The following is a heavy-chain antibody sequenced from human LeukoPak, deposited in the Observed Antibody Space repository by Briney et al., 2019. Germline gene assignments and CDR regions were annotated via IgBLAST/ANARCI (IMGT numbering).Heavy chain of an antibody. J-gene: IGHJ4*02. CDR3: AKARYGDFDWAPLYYFDY. CDR1: GFTFSSYA. D-gene: IGHD3-9*01. Sequence: GGSLRLSCAASGFTFSSYAMSWVRQAPGKGLEWVSAISGSGGSTYYADSVKGRFTISRDNSKNTLYLQMNSLRAEDTAVYYCAKARYGDFDWAPLYYFDYWGQGTLVTVSS. CDR2: ISGSGGST. V-gene: IGHV3-23*01.